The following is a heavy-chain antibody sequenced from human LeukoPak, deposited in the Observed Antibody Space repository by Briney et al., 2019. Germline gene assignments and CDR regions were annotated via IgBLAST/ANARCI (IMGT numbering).Heavy chain of an antibody. CDR3: ARLTRYDFWSGYYTGLDWYFDL. V-gene: IGHV4-39*01. Sequence: SETLSLTCTVSGGSISSSSYYWGWIRQPPGKGLEWIGSIYYSGSTYYNPSLKSLVTISVDTSKNQFSLKLSSVTAADTAVYYCARLTRYDFWSGYYTGLDWYFDLWGRGTLVTVSS. CDR2: IYYSGST. D-gene: IGHD3-3*01. J-gene: IGHJ2*01. CDR1: GGSISSSSYY.